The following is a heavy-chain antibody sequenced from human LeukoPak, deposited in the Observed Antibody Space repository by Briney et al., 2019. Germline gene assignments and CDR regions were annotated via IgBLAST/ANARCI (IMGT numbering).Heavy chain of an antibody. J-gene: IGHJ4*02. CDR1: GGSISSYY. CDR2: IYYSGST. V-gene: IGHV4-59*01. D-gene: IGHD3-3*01. CDR3: ASSIFGVVHFDY. Sequence: SETLSLTCTVSGGSISSYYWSWIRQPPGKGLEWIGYIYYSGSTNYNPSLKSRVTISVDTSKNQFSLKLSSVTAADTAVYYCASSIFGVVHFDYWGQGTLVTVSP.